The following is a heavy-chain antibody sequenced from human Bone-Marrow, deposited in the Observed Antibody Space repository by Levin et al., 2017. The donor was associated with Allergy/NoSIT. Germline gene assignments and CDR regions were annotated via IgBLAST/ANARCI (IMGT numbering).Heavy chain of an antibody. V-gene: IGHV1-18*04. CDR3: ASWLDRSGWQTFDY. CDR2: ISGYHGNT. D-gene: IGHD6-19*01. CDR1: GYTFTSHG. Sequence: PGASVKVSCEASGYTFTSHGISWVRQAPGQGLEWMGWISGYHGNTNYAQKLQGRVTMTADTSTSTAYMELRSLRSDDTAVYYCASWLDRSGWQTFDYWGQGTLVTVSS. J-gene: IGHJ4*02.